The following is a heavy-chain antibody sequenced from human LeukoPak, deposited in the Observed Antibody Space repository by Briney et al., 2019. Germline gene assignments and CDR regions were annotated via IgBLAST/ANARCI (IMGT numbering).Heavy chain of an antibody. CDR1: GGSISGYH. J-gene: IGHJ6*03. CDR2: IYYSGSS. Sequence: PSETLSLTCNVSGGSISGYHWSWIRQPPGKGLEWLGYIYYSGSSNYNPSLKSRVTMSADTSKNQFSLKLSSVTAADTAVYYCARVPRSYYYYYYMDVWGKGATVTVSS. CDR3: ARVPRSYYYYYYMDV. V-gene: IGHV4-59*01.